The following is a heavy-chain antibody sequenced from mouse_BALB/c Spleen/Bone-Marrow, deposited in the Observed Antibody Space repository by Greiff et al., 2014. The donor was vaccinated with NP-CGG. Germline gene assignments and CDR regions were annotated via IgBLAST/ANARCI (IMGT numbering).Heavy chain of an antibody. J-gene: IGHJ2*01. V-gene: IGHV1-4*01. CDR1: GYTFTTYT. D-gene: IGHD2-3*01. CDR3: ARRDDGYVFFDY. Sequence: QVQLQQSGAELARPGASVKMSCRASGYTFTTYTIHWVRQRPGQGLEWIGYINPSSGYTNYNQKFKDKATLTADKSSSTAYMQLRSLTSEDSAVYYCARRDDGYVFFDYWGQGTTLTVSS. CDR2: INPSSGYT.